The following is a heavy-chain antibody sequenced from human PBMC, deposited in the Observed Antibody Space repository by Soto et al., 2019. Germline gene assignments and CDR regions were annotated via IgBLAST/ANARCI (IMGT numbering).Heavy chain of an antibody. V-gene: IGHV1-69*13. CDR3: ARESRYCSGGSCYFLPGIDY. CDR1: GYTFIDYY. D-gene: IGHD2-15*01. Sequence: SVKVSCKASGYTFIDYYMHWVRQAPGQGLEWMGGIIPIFGTANYAQKFQGRVTITADESTSTAYMELSSLRSEDTAVYYCARESRYCSGGSCYFLPGIDYWGQGTLVTVSS. CDR2: IIPIFGTA. J-gene: IGHJ4*02.